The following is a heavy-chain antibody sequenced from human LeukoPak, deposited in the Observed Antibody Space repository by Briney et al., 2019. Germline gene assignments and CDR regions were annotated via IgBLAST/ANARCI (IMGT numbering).Heavy chain of an antibody. CDR1: GYTFTRYY. D-gene: IGHD3-9*01. V-gene: IGHV1-2*02. CDR2: INSDSGFT. Sequence: GASVNVSCTASGYTFTRYYMNWVRQAPGQGLEWMGWINSDSGFTKYAQKFQGRVTMTRDTSITTVYMDLTRLTSDDTAVYYCARNFDMKGFDPWGQGTLVTVSS. CDR3: ARNFDMKGFDP. J-gene: IGHJ5*02.